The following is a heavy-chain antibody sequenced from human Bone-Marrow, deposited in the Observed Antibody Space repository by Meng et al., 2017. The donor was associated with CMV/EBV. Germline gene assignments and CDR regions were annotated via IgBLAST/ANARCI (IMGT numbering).Heavy chain of an antibody. Sequence: KVSCKGSGYSFTSYWIGGVRQMPGKGLEWMGVIYPGYSDTRYSPSFQGQVTNSADKSISTAYLQWSSLKASDTAMYYCARRNSYGYGAGAFDIWGQGTMVTVSS. V-gene: IGHV5-51*01. CDR3: ARRNSYGYGAGAFDI. CDR2: IYPGYSDT. J-gene: IGHJ3*02. D-gene: IGHD5-18*01. CDR1: GYSFTSYW.